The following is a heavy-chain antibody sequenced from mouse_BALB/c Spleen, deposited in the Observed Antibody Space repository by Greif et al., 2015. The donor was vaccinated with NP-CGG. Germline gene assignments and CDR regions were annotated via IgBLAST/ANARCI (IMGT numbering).Heavy chain of an antibody. Sequence: VQLKQSGTVLARPGASVKMSCKASGYTFTSYWMHWVKQRPGQGLERIGAIYPGNSDTSYNQKFKGKARLTAVTSTSTAYMELSSLTNEDSAVYYCTRHYDGWFAYWGQGTLVTVSA. CDR3: TRHYDGWFAY. D-gene: IGHD1-2*01. CDR1: GYTFTSYW. V-gene: IGHV1-5*01. CDR2: IYPGNSDT. J-gene: IGHJ3*01.